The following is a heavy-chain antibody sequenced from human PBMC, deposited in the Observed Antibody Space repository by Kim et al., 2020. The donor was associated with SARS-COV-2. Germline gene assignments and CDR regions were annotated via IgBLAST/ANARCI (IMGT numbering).Heavy chain of an antibody. CDR3: AKDSRYSSTWYGGDD. D-gene: IGHD6-13*01. Sequence: DSGKGRFTTSRDNSKNTLYLQMSSLRAEETAVYHCAKDSRYSSTWYGGDDWGQGTLVTVSS. V-gene: IGHV3-23*01. J-gene: IGHJ4*02.